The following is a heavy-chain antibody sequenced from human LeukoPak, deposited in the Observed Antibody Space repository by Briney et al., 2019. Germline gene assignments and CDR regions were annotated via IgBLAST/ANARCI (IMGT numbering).Heavy chain of an antibody. Sequence: GGSLRLSCEASGFTFSSFAIHRVRQAPGKGLEWVSAISGSGGSTYYADSVKGRFTISRDNSKNTLYLQMNSLRAEDTAVYYCAKDSIAARPGFWGQGTLVTVSS. CDR2: ISGSGGST. CDR1: GFTFSSFA. CDR3: AKDSIAARPGF. V-gene: IGHV3-23*01. J-gene: IGHJ4*02. D-gene: IGHD6-6*01.